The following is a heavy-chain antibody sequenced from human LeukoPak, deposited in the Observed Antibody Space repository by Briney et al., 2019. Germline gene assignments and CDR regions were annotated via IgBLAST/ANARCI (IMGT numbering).Heavy chain of an antibody. CDR3: ARVGSSTNGEIDY. D-gene: IGHD2-2*01. V-gene: IGHV4-59*01. Sequence: PSETLSLTCTVSGGSISSYYRSWIRQPPGKGLEWIGYIYYSGSTNYNPSLKSRVTISVDTSKNQFSLKLSSVTAADTAVYYCARVGSSTNGEIDYWGQGTLVTVSS. J-gene: IGHJ4*02. CDR1: GGSISSYY. CDR2: IYYSGST.